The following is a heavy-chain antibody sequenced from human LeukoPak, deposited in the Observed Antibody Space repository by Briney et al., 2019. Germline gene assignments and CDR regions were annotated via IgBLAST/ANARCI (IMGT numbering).Heavy chain of an antibody. CDR1: GGSISSYY. J-gene: IGHJ4*02. V-gene: IGHV4-59*01. Sequence: SETLSLTCTVSGGSISSYYWSWIRQPPGKGLEWIGYIYYSGSTNYNPSLKSRVTISVDTSKNQFSLKLSSVTAADTAVYYCARDSGFNCSGGSCYSFDYWAQGTLVTVSS. CDR3: ARDSGFNCSGGSCYSFDY. D-gene: IGHD2-15*01. CDR2: IYYSGST.